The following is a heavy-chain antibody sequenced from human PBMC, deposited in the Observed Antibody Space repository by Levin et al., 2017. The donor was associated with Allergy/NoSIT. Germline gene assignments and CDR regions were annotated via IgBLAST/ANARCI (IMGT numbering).Heavy chain of an antibody. CDR1: GYTFTSYD. CDR3: AGAPGPICSGGSGYSGGWFDP. Sequence: GESLKISCKASGYTFTSYDINWVRQATGQGLEWMGWMNPNSGNTGYAQKFQGRVTMTRNTSISTAYMELSSLRSEDTAVYYCAGAPGPICSGGSGYSGGWFDPWGQGTLVTVSS. V-gene: IGHV1-8*01. D-gene: IGHD2-15*01. CDR2: MNPNSGNT. J-gene: IGHJ5*02.